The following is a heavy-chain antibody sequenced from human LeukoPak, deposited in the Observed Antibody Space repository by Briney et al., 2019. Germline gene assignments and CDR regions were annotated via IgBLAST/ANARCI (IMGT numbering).Heavy chain of an antibody. J-gene: IGHJ4*02. CDR2: MRYDGSNR. V-gene: IGHV3-30*02. CDR1: GFTFSSYG. D-gene: IGHD2-2*01. Sequence: GGSLRLSCAASGFTFSSYGMHWVRQAPGKGLEWVAFMRYDGSNRNYADSVKGRFTISRDNSKNTLYLQMNSLRAEDTAVYYCAKPEDIVVVPAAIIDYWGQGTLVTVSS. CDR3: AKPEDIVVVPAAIIDY.